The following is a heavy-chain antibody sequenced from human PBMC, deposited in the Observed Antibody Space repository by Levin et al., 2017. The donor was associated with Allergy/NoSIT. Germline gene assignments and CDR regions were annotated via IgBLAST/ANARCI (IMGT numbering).Heavy chain of an antibody. D-gene: IGHD3-16*01. CDR1: GFTFRDYW. CDR2: IDQDGSQR. V-gene: IGHV3-7*03. Sequence: GGSLRLSCAAAGFTFRDYWMTWVRQTPGRGLEWVANIDQDGSQRYYVDSVKGRFTISRDNANNSVYLEMNYLGEDDTAVYYCARKLRRHSPYDAFDIWGHGTMVTFSS. CDR3: ARKLRRHSPYDAFDI. J-gene: IGHJ3*02.